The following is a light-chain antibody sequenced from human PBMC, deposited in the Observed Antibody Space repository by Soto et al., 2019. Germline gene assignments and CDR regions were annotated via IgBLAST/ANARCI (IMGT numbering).Light chain of an antibody. J-gene: IGKJ5*01. Sequence: DIQMTQSPSSLSASVGDRFTITCRASQSISRYLNWYQQKPGKAPNLLIYVASSLQSEVPSRFSGSGSGTDFTLTISSLQPEDIATYYCQQYDNLPITFGQGTRLEIK. CDR3: QQYDNLPIT. CDR1: QSISRY. CDR2: VAS. V-gene: IGKV1-39*01.